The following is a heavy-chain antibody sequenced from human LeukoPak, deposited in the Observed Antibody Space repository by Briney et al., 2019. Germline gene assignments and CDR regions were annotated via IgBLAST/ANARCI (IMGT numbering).Heavy chain of an antibody. V-gene: IGHV3-23*01. CDR1: GFTLSNYA. CDR3: AKETKTRGGPIDY. D-gene: IGHD2-2*01. Sequence: GGSLRLSCAASGFTLSNYAMSWVRQAPGKGLEWVSAISASGGSTYYADSVKGRFTFSRDNSKNTLFLQVNSLRVEDTAVYYCAKETKTRGGPIDYWGQGTLVTVSS. CDR2: ISASGGST. J-gene: IGHJ4*02.